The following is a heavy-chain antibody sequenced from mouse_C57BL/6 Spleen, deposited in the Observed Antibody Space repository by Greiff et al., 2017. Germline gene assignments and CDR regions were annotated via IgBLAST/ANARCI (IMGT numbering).Heavy chain of an antibody. D-gene: IGHD2-5*01. CDR1: GYTFTSYG. V-gene: IGHV1-81*01. CDR3: AREDDYSNYVFFDY. CDR2: IYPRSGNT. Sequence: VKLVESGAELARPGASVKLSCKASGYTFTSYGISWVKQRTGQGLEWIGEIYPRSGNTYYNEKFKGKATLTADKSSSTAYMELRSLTSEDSAVYFCAREDDYSNYVFFDYWGQGTTLTVSS. J-gene: IGHJ2*01.